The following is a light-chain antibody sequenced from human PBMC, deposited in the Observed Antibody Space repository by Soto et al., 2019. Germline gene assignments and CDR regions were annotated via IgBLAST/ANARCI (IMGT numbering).Light chain of an antibody. J-gene: IGKJ1*01. CDR3: QQYAYWPET. CDR2: YAS. CDR1: QSVRTN. V-gene: IGKV3D-15*01. Sequence: EVMMTHFPDTVSVTACETVTLSSGASQSVRTNLAWYQQRPGQAPRLLIHYASTRASDIPARFSGSGSGTNFTLAISSLQSEDFAVYYCQQYAYWPETFGQGTKVDI.